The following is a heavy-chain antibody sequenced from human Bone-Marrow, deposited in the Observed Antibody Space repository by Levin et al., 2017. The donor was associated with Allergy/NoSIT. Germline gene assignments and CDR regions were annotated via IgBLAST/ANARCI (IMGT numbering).Heavy chain of an antibody. Sequence: GGSLRLSCRGSGYAFTGYWITWVRQMPGKGLEWMGRISPADSYTNYSPSFQGHVTISVDRSTNTAYLQWDSLKASDTAMYYCSRQAAGGNYGDFWGQGTLVTVSS. J-gene: IGHJ4*02. CDR3: SRQAAGGNYGDF. CDR2: ISPADSYT. CDR1: GYAFTGYW. D-gene: IGHD4-23*01. V-gene: IGHV5-10-1*01.